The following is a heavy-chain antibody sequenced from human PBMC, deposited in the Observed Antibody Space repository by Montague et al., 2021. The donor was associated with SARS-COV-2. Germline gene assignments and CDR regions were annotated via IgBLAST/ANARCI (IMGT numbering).Heavy chain of an antibody. CDR2: ISYDGSNK. D-gene: IGHD2/OR15-2a*01. CDR1: GFTFSSYA. V-gene: IGHV3-30-3*01. Sequence: SLRLSCAASGFTFSSYAMHWVRQAPGKGLEWVAGISYDGSNKYYADSVKGRFTISRDNSKNTLYLQMNSLRAEDTAVYYCARVLGGYYGMDVWGQGTTVTVSS. CDR3: ARVLGGYYGMDV. J-gene: IGHJ6*02.